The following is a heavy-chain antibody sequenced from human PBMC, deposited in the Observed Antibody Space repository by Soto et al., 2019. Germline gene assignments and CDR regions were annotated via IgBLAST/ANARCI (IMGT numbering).Heavy chain of an antibody. V-gene: IGHV4-31*03. J-gene: IGHJ4*02. CDR1: GGSISSRGFY. CDR2: IYYSGST. CDR3: ARVAYDIFTGYHPFDY. D-gene: IGHD3-9*01. Sequence: PSETLSLTCTVSGGSISSRGFYWTWIRQHPGKGLEWIGYIYYSGSTYYNPSLKSRVTISPDTSKNQFSLKLDSVTAADTAVYYCARVAYDIFTGYHPFDYWGQGTLVTVSS.